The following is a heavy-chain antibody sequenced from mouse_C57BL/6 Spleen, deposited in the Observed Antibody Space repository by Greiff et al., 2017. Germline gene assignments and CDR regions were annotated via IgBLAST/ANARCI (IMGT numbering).Heavy chain of an antibody. J-gene: IGHJ3*01. Sequence: VHVKQSGAELVRPGASVKLSCTASGFNIKDYYMHWVKQRPEQGLEWIGRIDPEDGDTEYAPKVQGKATMTADTSSNTAYLQLSSLTSEDTAVYYCTTPYGSSPAWFAYWGQGTLVTVSA. CDR3: TTPYGSSPAWFAY. CDR2: IDPEDGDT. D-gene: IGHD1-1*01. CDR1: GFNIKDYY. V-gene: IGHV14-1*01.